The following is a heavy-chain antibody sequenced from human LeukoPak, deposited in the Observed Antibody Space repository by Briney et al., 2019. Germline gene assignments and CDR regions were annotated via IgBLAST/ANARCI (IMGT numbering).Heavy chain of an antibody. CDR1: GYTFTSYG. D-gene: IGHD3-3*01. Sequence: ASVKVSCKASGYTFTSYGISWVRQASGQGLEWMGWISAYNGNTNYAQKLQGRVTMTTDTSTSTAYMELRSLRSDDTAVYYCARCPNYDFWSGYYPPRLRGFDPWGQGTLVTVSS. J-gene: IGHJ5*02. CDR2: ISAYNGNT. V-gene: IGHV1-18*01. CDR3: ARCPNYDFWSGYYPPRLRGFDP.